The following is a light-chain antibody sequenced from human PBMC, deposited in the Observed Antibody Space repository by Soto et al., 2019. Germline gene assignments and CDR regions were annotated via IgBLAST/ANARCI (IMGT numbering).Light chain of an antibody. V-gene: IGKV3-11*01. CDR1: QSVSSY. J-gene: IGKJ4*01. CDR3: QQRSNWA. Sequence: EIVLTQSPATLSLSPGERATLSCRASQSVSSYLAWYQQKPGQAPRLLTYDASNRATGIPARFSGSGSGTDFPLTISSLEPEDFAVYYCQQRSNWAFGGGTKVEIK. CDR2: DAS.